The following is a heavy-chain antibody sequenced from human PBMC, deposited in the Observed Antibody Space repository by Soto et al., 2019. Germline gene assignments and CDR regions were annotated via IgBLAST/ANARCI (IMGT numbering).Heavy chain of an antibody. D-gene: IGHD2-15*01. CDR2: INAGNGNT. J-gene: IGHJ4*02. CDR3: ARGYCSGGSCYRGLDYFDY. Sequence: QVQLVQSGAEVKKPGASVKVSCKASGYTFTSYAMHWVRQAPGQRLEWMGWINAGNGNTKYSQKFQGRVTITRDTSGSTAYMELSSLRSEDTAGYYCARGYCSGGSCYRGLDYFDYWGQGTLVTVSS. CDR1: GYTFTSYA. V-gene: IGHV1-3*01.